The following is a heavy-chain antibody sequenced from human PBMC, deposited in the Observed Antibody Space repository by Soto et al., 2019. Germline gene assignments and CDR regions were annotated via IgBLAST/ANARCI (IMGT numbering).Heavy chain of an antibody. D-gene: IGHD3-3*01. CDR3: SKLDYAFWSSYPLGALGI. J-gene: IGHJ3*02. CDR2: ISGSGCST. Sequence: GGSLRLSCAASGFTCSSYAMSWVRQAPGKWLEWVSAISGSGCSTYYAYSVKGRFTISIDNSKNTLYLQMHSLRAEDTAVYHSSKLDYAFWSSYPLGALGIWGQRTMVTVSS. V-gene: IGHV3-23*01. CDR1: GFTCSSYA.